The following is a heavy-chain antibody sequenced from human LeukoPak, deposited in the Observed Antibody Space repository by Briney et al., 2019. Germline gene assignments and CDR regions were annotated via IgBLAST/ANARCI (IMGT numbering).Heavy chain of an antibody. CDR2: TYSGDTT. Sequence: GGSLRLSCAASGFSVGDNYMGWLRLAPGKGLEWISVTYSGDTTYYADSLEGRFTISRDTSKNTMHLQMNSPRPEDTAVYYCAKGIAATHNWFDPWGQGTLVTVSS. CDR1: GFSVGDNY. CDR3: AKGIAATHNWFDP. J-gene: IGHJ5*02. V-gene: IGHV3-66*01. D-gene: IGHD6-25*01.